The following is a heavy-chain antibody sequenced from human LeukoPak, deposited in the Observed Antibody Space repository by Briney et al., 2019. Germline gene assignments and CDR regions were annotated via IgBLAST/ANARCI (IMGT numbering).Heavy chain of an antibody. CDR3: AKAARLGPSHFGY. D-gene: IGHD6-25*01. J-gene: IGHJ4*02. V-gene: IGHV3-33*03. CDR2: VWVDGNNK. Sequence: GRSLRLSCATSGFTFTAYGLHWVRQAPGMGLEWVAVVWVDGNNKFYADSVKGLFTIARDNSRSTLYLHMNSLRDDDTAVYYCAKAARLGPSHFGYWGRGTLVTVSS. CDR1: GFTFTAYG.